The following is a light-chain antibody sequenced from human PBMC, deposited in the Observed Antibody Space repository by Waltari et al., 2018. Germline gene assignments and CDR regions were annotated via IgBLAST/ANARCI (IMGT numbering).Light chain of an antibody. CDR1: SSDSGGYEY. J-gene: IGLJ2*01. CDR2: DVN. CDR3: SSFTSSTTEI. V-gene: IGLV2-14*03. Sequence: SALTQPDSVSGSPGQSITISCSGISSDSGGYEYVSWYQQHPGKAPKVIISDVNNRPSGVSTRFSGSKSGSSASLTISGLQAGDEADYYCSSFTSSTTEIFGGGTKVTVL.